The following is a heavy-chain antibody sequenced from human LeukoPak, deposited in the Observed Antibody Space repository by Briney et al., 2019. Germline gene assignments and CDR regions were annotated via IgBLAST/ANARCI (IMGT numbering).Heavy chain of an antibody. CDR3: ARPLDYGDYIFFDY. CDR1: GYTFNTYG. Sequence: ASVKVPCKTSGYTFNTYGITWVRQAPGQGLEWMGWISPYNGNTNYAQTLQGRVTMTTDTSTSTAYMELRSLRSDDTAVYYCARPLDYGDYIFFDYWGQGSLVTVSS. J-gene: IGHJ4*02. V-gene: IGHV1-18*01. D-gene: IGHD4-17*01. CDR2: ISPYNGNT.